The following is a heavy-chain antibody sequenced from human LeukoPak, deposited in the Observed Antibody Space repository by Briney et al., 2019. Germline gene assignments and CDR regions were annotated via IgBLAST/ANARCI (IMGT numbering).Heavy chain of an antibody. Sequence: AGGSLRFSCAASGFTFSSYWMHWVRQAPGKGLVWVSRINSDGSSTSYADSVKGRFTISRDNAKNTLYLQMNSLRAEDTAVYYCARGPYYYDSSAYSPHMDVWGKGTTVTISS. J-gene: IGHJ6*03. D-gene: IGHD3-22*01. CDR3: ARGPYYYDSSAYSPHMDV. CDR1: GFTFSSYW. V-gene: IGHV3-74*01. CDR2: INSDGSST.